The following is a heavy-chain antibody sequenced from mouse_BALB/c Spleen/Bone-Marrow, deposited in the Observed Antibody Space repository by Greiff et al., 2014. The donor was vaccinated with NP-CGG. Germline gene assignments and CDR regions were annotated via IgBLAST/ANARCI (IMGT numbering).Heavy chain of an antibody. J-gene: IGHJ1*01. V-gene: IGHV1-14*01. CDR1: GYTFTSYV. CDR2: INPYNDGT. CDR3: ARSLYGYDWYIDV. D-gene: IGHD2-2*01. Sequence: LVESGPELVKPGASVKMSCKASGYTFTSYVMHWVKQKPGQGLEWIGYINPYNDGTKYNEKFKGKATLTSDKSSSTAYMELSSLASEDSAVYYCARSLYGYDWYIDVWGAGTTVTVSS.